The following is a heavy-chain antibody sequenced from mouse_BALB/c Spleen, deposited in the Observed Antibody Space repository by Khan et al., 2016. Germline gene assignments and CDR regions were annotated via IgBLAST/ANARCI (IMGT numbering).Heavy chain of an antibody. J-gene: IGHJ3*01. CDR1: GFAFSSYW. Sequence: QVQLQQSGAELVRPGSSVKISCKASGFAFSSYWMNWVKQRPGQGLEWIGQIYPGDGDTNYTGKFKGKATLTADKSSSTASMQLSSLTSEDSAVYFCARGTPFANWGQGTLVTVSA. CDR2: IYPGDGDT. D-gene: IGHD2-14*01. V-gene: IGHV1-80*01. CDR3: ARGTPFAN.